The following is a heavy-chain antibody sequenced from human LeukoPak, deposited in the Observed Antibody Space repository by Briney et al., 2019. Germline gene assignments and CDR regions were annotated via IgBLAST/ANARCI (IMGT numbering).Heavy chain of an antibody. Sequence: SQTLSLTFAISGDSVSSNSAAWNWIRQSPSRGLEWLGRTYYRSKWYNDYAVSVKSRITIKGDTSNNQFSLQLNSVTPEDTAVYYCARLKAENGDFYYYGMDVWGQGTTVSVSS. J-gene: IGHJ6*02. CDR3: ARLKAENGDFYYYGMDV. V-gene: IGHV6-1*01. CDR1: GDSVSSNSAA. CDR2: TYYRSKWYN. D-gene: IGHD4-17*01.